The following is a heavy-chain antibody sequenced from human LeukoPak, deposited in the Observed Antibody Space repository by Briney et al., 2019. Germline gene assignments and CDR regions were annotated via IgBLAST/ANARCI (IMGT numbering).Heavy chain of an antibody. CDR1: GGSFSGYY. CDR3: ARGSVSRITIFGVVTRGGAFDY. CDR2: INHSGST. D-gene: IGHD3-3*01. J-gene: IGHJ4*02. Sequence: WETLSLTCAVYGGSFSGYYWSWIRQPPGKGLEWTGQINHSGSTNYNPSLKSRVTISVDTSKNQFSLKLSSVTAADTAVYYCARGSVSRITIFGVVTRGGAFDYWGQGTLVTVSS. V-gene: IGHV4-34*01.